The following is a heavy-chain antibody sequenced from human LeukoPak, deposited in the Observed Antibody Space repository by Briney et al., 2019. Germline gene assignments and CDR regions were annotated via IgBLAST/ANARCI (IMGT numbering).Heavy chain of an antibody. V-gene: IGHV3-74*01. CDR1: GFTFSTYW. CDR2: ISRDGATT. Sequence: GGSLRLSCEASGFTFSTYWMHWVRQTPGKGLVWVSRISRDGATTTYADSVKGRFTISRDNAKNTLYLEMNSLRAEDTAVYFCARDGVGASHDYWGQGTLVTVSS. J-gene: IGHJ4*02. CDR3: ARDGVGASHDY. D-gene: IGHD1-26*01.